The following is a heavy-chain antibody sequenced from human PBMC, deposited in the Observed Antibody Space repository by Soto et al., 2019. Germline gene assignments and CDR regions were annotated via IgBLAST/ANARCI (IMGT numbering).Heavy chain of an antibody. Sequence: AESLSLTCAVSGGSFSGYYWSWIRQPPGKGLEWIGDINHSGSTNYNPSPKSRVTISVDTSKNQFSLKLSPVTAAGTAVYYCASKGNDLPLFDYWGQGTLVTVSS. CDR2: INHSGST. V-gene: IGHV4-34*01. CDR3: ASKGNDLPLFDY. J-gene: IGHJ4*02. CDR1: GGSFSGYY. D-gene: IGHD1-1*01.